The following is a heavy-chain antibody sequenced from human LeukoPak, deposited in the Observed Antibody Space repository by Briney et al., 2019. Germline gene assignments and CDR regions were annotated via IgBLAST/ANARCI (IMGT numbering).Heavy chain of an antibody. CDR2: IYYSGST. Sequence: SETLSLTCTVSGGSISSYYWSWIRQPPGKGLEWIGYIYYSGSTNYNPSLKSRVTISVDTSKNQFSLKLSSVTAADTAVYYCARHPVRGLGYFDLWGRGTLVTVSS. V-gene: IGHV4-59*08. J-gene: IGHJ2*01. D-gene: IGHD3-10*01. CDR1: GGSISSYY. CDR3: ARHPVRGLGYFDL.